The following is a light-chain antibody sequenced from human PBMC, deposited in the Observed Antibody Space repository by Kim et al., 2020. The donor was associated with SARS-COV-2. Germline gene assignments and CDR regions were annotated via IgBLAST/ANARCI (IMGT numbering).Light chain of an antibody. V-gene: IGLV4-69*01. CDR2: LNSDGSH. CDR3: QTWGTGIPVA. CDR1: SEYSTYA. J-gene: IGLJ2*01. Sequence: QLVLTQSPSASASLGASVRLTCTLSSEYSTYAIAWHQQQPEKGPRFLVRLNSDGSHTKGDGIPDRFSGSVSGAERYLTISSLQSEDEADYYCQTWGTGIPVAFGGGTQLTVL.